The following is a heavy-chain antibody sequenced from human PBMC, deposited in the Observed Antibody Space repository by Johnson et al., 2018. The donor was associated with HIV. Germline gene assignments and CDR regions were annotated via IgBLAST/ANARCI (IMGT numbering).Heavy chain of an antibody. V-gene: IGHV3-11*04. Sequence: QVQLVESGGGLVKPGGSLRLSCAASGFTFSDYYMSWIRQAPGTRLEWVSYINSCGRTIYYAGSVKGRFSLSRAKAKNSLYLQVNTLRARDTAVDYCARGGSHITIFVVDIKMGAFDIWGQGTLVTLSS. CDR2: INSCGRTI. J-gene: IGHJ3*02. CDR1: GFTFSDYY. CDR3: ARGGSHITIFVVDIKMGAFDI. D-gene: IGHD3-3*01.